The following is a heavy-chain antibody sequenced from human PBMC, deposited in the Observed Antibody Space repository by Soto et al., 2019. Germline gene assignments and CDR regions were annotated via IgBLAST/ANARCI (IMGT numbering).Heavy chain of an antibody. CDR3: ARGHYYGSGSYYNGHYYYGMDV. Sequence: ASVKVSCKASGYRFTRYYMHWMRQAPGQALEGMEIINPSGGSTSYEQKFQGRVTTTRDTSTSTVYMELSSLRSEDAAVYYCARGHYYGSGSYYNGHYYYGMDVWGQGTTVTVSS. D-gene: IGHD3-10*01. CDR1: GYRFTRYY. J-gene: IGHJ6*02. V-gene: IGHV1-46*01. CDR2: INPSGGST.